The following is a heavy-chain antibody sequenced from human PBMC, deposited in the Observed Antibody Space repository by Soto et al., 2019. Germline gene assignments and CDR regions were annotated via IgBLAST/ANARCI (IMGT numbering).Heavy chain of an antibody. J-gene: IGHJ6*02. Sequence: ASVKVSCKVSGYTLTELSMHWVRQAPGKGLEWMGGFDPEDGETIYAQKFQGRVTMTEDTSTDTAYMELSSLRSEDTAVYYCASPRYSGSYPYYYYGMDVWGQGTTVTVS. V-gene: IGHV1-24*01. CDR3: ASPRYSGSYPYYYYGMDV. CDR1: GYTLTELS. D-gene: IGHD1-26*01. CDR2: FDPEDGET.